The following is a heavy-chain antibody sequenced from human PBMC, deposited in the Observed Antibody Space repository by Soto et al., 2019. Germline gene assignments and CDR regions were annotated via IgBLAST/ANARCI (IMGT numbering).Heavy chain of an antibody. CDR3: AKTNSDRSSPIPYYYYGMDV. J-gene: IGHJ6*02. Sequence: PGGSLRLSCAASGFTFSSYAMSWVRQAPGKGLEWVSAISGSGGSTYYADSVKGRFTISRDNSKNTLYLQMNSLRAEDTAVYYCAKTNSDRSSPIPYYYYGMDVWGQGTTVTVSS. CDR2: ISGSGGST. V-gene: IGHV3-23*01. CDR1: GFTFSSYA. D-gene: IGHD3-9*01.